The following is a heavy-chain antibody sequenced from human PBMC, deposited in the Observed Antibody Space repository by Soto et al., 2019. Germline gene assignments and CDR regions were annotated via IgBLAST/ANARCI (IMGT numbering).Heavy chain of an antibody. CDR3: ARLTGEIAFDI. V-gene: IGHV3-7*03. CDR2: IKKDGSEK. D-gene: IGHD7-27*01. J-gene: IGHJ3*02. CDR1: GFTFSSYW. Sequence: GGSLRLSCAASGFTFSSYWMSWVRQAPGKGLEWVANIKKDGSEKYYVDSVKGRFTISRDNAKNSLYLQMNSLRAEDTAVYYCARLTGEIAFDIWGQGTMVTVSS.